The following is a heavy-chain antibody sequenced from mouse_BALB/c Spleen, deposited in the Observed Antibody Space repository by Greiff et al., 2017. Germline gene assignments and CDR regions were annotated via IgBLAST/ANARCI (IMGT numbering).Heavy chain of an antibody. CDR1: GYTFTSYY. CDR3: ARSGGNYWYFDV. V-gene: IGHV1S56*01. CDR2: IYPGNVNT. D-gene: IGHD2-1*01. J-gene: IGHJ1*01. Sequence: QVQLQQSGPELVKPGASVRISCKASGYTFTSYYIHWVKQRPGQGLEWIGWIYPGNVNTKYNEKFKGKATLTADKSSSTAYMQLSSLTSEDSAVYFCARSGGNYWYFDVWGAGTTVTVSS.